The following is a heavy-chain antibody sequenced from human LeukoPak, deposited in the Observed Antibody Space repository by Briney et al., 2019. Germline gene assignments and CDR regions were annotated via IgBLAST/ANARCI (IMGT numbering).Heavy chain of an antibody. CDR3: ARGGVYYDSSGYYVFDY. CDR2: ISAYNGNT. D-gene: IGHD3-22*01. CDR1: GYTFTSYG. Sequence: ASVKVSCKASGYTFTSYGISWVRQAPGQGLEWMGWISAYNGNTNYAQKLQGRVTMTTDTSTSTAYMELRSLRSDDTAVYYCARGGVYYDSSGYYVFDYWGQGTLVTVSS. J-gene: IGHJ4*02. V-gene: IGHV1-18*01.